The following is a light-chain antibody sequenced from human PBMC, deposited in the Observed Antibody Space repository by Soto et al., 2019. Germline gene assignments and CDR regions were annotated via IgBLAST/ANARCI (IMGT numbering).Light chain of an antibody. CDR1: QSVTSY. V-gene: IGKV3-20*01. CDR2: GAS. CDR3: QQYGRDRLT. Sequence: SVFPESPGTLSFSPGARATLSCRASQSVTSYLAWYQQKPGQAPRLLIYGASFRATDVPDRFTAGGSGTDFTLTISRLEPEDYEVYYCQQYGRDRLTFGGGTKV. J-gene: IGKJ4*01.